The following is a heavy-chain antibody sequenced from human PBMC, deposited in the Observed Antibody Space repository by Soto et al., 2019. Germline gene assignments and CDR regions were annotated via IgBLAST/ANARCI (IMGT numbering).Heavy chain of an antibody. CDR3: ARGSGSYYAETYYFDY. V-gene: IGHV1-69*13. CDR1: GGTFSSYA. D-gene: IGHD1-26*01. CDR2: IIPIFGTA. Sequence: SVKVSCKASGGTFSSYAISWVRQAPGQGLEWMGGIIPIFGTANYAQKFQGRVTITADESTSTAYMELSSLRSEDTAVYYCARGSGSYYAETYYFDYWGQGTLVTVSS. J-gene: IGHJ4*02.